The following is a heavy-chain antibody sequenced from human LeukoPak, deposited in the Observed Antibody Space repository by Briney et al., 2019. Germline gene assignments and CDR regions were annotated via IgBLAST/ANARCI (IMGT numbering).Heavy chain of an antibody. V-gene: IGHV3-30-3*01. CDR3: AREYSDSYGVIGHFDS. Sequence: GGSLRLSCAASESTFRNFAMHWVRQTPDKGLEWVALISFDGVTTYYADSVRGRFTISRDNSKNTLFLQMNSLRGKDTAVYYCAREYSDSYGVIGHFDSWGQGTLVPVSS. CDR2: ISFDGVTT. D-gene: IGHD2-21*01. J-gene: IGHJ4*02. CDR1: ESTFRNFA.